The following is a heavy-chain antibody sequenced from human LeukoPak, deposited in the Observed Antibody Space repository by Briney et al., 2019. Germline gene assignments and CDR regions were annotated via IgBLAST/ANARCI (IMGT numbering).Heavy chain of an antibody. CDR1: GYTFTGYY. D-gene: IGHD6-6*01. V-gene: IGHV1-46*01. Sequence: ASVKVSCKASGYTFTGYYMHWVRQAPGQGLEWMGIINPSGGSTSYAQKFQGRVAMTRDTSTSTVYMELSSLRSEDTAVYYCARCDQQLGPYDYWGQGTLVTVSS. CDR2: INPSGGST. CDR3: ARCDQQLGPYDY. J-gene: IGHJ4*02.